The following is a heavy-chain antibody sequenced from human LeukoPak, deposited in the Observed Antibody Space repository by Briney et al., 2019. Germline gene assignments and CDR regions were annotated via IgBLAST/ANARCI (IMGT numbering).Heavy chain of an antibody. CDR2: INHSGST. D-gene: IGHD4-11*01. CDR3: ARWENMTTVERYFDY. V-gene: IGHV4-34*01. J-gene: IGHJ4*02. Sequence: PSETLSLTCAVYGGSFSGYYWSWIRQPPGKGLEWIGEINHSGSTNYNPSLKSRVTISVDTSKNQFSLKLSSVTAADTAVYYCARWENMTTVERYFDYWGQGTLVTVSS. CDR1: GGSFSGYY.